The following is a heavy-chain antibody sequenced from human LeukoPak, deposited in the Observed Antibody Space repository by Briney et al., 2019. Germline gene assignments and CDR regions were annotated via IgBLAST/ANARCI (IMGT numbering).Heavy chain of an antibody. D-gene: IGHD4-11*01. Sequence: ASVKVSCKASGYTFTSYGISWVRQAPGQGLEWMGWISAYNGNTNYAQKLQGRVTMTTDTSTSTAYMELSSLRSEDTAVYYCAIAYSKAYFDYWGQGTLVTVSS. V-gene: IGHV1-18*01. CDR3: AIAYSKAYFDY. CDR1: GYTFTSYG. CDR2: ISAYNGNT. J-gene: IGHJ4*02.